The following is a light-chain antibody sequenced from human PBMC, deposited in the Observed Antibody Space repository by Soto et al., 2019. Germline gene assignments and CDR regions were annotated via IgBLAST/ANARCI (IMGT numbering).Light chain of an antibody. J-gene: IGKJ1*01. CDR3: QSYNSYSPT. CDR1: QSISSY. V-gene: IGKV1-17*01. CDR2: ASS. Sequence: DIQMTESPSSLSASVGDRVTITCRAIQSISSYLNWDQQQPGKAPKLLIYASSSLQSGVPSRFCCSGSGTECARTAISLLPDDLSTDLCQSYNSYSPTFRQGTKVDIK.